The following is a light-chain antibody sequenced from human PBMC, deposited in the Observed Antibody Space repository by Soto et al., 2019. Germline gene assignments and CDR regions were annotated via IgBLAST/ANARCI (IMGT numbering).Light chain of an antibody. J-gene: IGKJ2*01. CDR2: GAS. CDR3: QQYGNSPPT. Sequence: EIVLTQSPGTLSLSPGERATLSCRASQTVTSEYLAWYQQKPGQAPRLLIYGASSMATGIPDRFSGSGSGTDFTLTISRLEPEDFAVYSCQQYGNSPPTFGQGTKLEIK. CDR1: QTVTSEY. V-gene: IGKV3-20*01.